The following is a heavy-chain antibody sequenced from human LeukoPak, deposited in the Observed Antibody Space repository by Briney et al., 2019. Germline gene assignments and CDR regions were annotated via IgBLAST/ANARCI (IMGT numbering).Heavy chain of an antibody. CDR3: TTDRYYFDP. J-gene: IGHJ5*02. V-gene: IGHV3-15*01. Sequence: GGSLRLSCTASGLTFTTAWMSWVRQAPGKGLEWVGRIKSNNDGGIADFGAPVKDRFTMSRDDSRNTFYLQMNSLRTDDTAVYYCTTDRYYFDPWGQGTLVTVSS. CDR1: GLTFTTAW. CDR2: IKSNNDGGIA. D-gene: IGHD3-22*01.